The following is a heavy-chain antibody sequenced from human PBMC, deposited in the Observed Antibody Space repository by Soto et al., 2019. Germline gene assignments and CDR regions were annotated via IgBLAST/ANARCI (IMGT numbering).Heavy chain of an antibody. CDR2: IYWDDDK. V-gene: IGHV2-5*02. CDR3: AHRVLRTVFGLVTTTAIYFDF. CDR1: GFSLTTSGVG. D-gene: IGHD3-3*01. Sequence: QITLKESGPTVVKPTETLTLTCTFSGFSLTTSGVGVGWVRQSPGKAPEWLALIYWDDDKRYSTSLKSRLTITKDPAKNQVVLTMANVDPADTATYHGAHRVLRTVFGLVTTTAIYFDFWGQGTPVVVSS. J-gene: IGHJ4*02.